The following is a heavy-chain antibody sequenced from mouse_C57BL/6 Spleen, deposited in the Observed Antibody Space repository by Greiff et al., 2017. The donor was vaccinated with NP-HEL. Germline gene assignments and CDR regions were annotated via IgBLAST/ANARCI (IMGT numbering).Heavy chain of an antibody. CDR1: GYTFTSYW. CDR3: GRSGTTVAPVDY. CDR2: IHPNSGST. V-gene: IGHV1-64*01. Sequence: QVQLQQPGAELVKPGASVKLSCKASGYTFTSYWMHWVKQRPGQGLEWIGMIHPNSGSTNYNEKFKSKATLTVDKSSSTAYMQLSSLTSEDSAVYYCGRSGTTVAPVDYWGQGTTLTVSS. J-gene: IGHJ2*01. D-gene: IGHD1-1*01.